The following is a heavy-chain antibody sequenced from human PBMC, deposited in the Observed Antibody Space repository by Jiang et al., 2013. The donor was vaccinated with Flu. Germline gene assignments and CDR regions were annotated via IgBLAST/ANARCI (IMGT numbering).Heavy chain of an antibody. CDR3: TRDLVRDVILIPVTYFDY. D-gene: IGHD2-8*01. CDR1: YA. Sequence: YAVSWLRHGSREGAWRWVGFIRNKLYRGTTDYAASVKGRFTISRDDSKSIAYLQMSSLKTEDTAVYYCTRDLVRDVILIPVTYFDYWGQGALVTVSS. J-gene: IGHJ4*02. CDR2: IRNKLYRGTT. V-gene: IGHV3-49*03.